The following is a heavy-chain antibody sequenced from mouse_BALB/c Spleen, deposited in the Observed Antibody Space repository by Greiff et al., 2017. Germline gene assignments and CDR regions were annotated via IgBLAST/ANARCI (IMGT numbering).Heavy chain of an antibody. CDR1: GFTFSSYA. J-gene: IGHJ3*01. V-gene: IGHV5-6-5*01. CDR2: ISSGGST. CDR3: ARGAGFAY. Sequence: EVMLVESGGGLVKPGGSLKLSCAASGFTFSSYAMSWVRQTPEKRLEWVASISSGGSTYYPDSVKGRFTISRDNARNILYLQMSSLRSEDTAMYYCARGAGFAYWGQGTLVTVSA.